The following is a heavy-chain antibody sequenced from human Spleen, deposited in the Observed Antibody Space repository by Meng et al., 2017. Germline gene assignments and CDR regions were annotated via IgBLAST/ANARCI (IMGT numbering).Heavy chain of an antibody. Sequence: SETLSLTCAVSGYSISSGYNWGWIRQPPGKGLEWIGSLYHSGNTYYNQSLKSRVTISADTSKNHFSLKLSSVTAADTAVYYCARGAVVTLIFYHAMDVWGQGTTVTVSS. J-gene: IGHJ6*02. CDR3: ARGAVVTLIFYHAMDV. V-gene: IGHV4-38-2*01. CDR1: GYSISSGYN. D-gene: IGHD2-21*02. CDR2: LYHSGNT.